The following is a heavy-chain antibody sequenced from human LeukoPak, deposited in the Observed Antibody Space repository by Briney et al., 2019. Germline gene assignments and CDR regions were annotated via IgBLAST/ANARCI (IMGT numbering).Heavy chain of an antibody. J-gene: IGHJ4*02. CDR1: GFTFSSYE. CDR2: ISSSGSTI. CDR3: ASLTVTMVRGVTNDY. Sequence: GGSLRLSCAASGFTFSSYEMNWVRQAPGKGLEWVSYISSSGSTIYYADSVKGRFTTSRDNAKNSLYLQMNSLRAEDTAVYYCASLTVTMVRGVTNDYWGQGTLVTVSS. D-gene: IGHD3-10*01. V-gene: IGHV3-48*03.